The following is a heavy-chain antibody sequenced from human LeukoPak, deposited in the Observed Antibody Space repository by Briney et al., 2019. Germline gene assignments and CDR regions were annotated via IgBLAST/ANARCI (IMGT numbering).Heavy chain of an antibody. CDR2: INWNGGST. V-gene: IGHV3-20*01. J-gene: IGHJ4*02. CDR3: AREGSSWSHYYFDY. Sequence: GGSLRLSCAASGFTFDDYGMSWVRQAPGKGLEWASGINWNGGSTGYADSVKGRFTISRDNAKNSLYLQMNSLRAEDTALYHCAREGSSWSHYYFDYWGQGTLVTVSS. CDR1: GFTFDDYG. D-gene: IGHD6-13*01.